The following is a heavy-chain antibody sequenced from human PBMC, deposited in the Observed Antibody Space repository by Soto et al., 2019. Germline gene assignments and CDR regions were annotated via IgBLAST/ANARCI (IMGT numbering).Heavy chain of an antibody. D-gene: IGHD5-12*01. CDR2: IYHSGST. J-gene: IGHJ5*02. CDR3: ARTPGYGAWFDP. V-gene: IGHV4-59*12. CDR1: GGSIGGYS. Sequence: SETLSLTCTVSGGSIGGYSWNWIRQPPGRGLEWIGEIYHSGSTNYNPSLESRVTISVDKSKNQFSLKLSSVTAADTAVYYCARTPGYGAWFDPWGQGTLVTVSS.